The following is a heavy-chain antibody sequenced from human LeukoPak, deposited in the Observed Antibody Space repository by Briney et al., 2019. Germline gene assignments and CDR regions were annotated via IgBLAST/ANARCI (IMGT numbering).Heavy chain of an antibody. D-gene: IGHD7-27*01. Sequence: ASVKVSCKASNYTFTSYGLSWVRQAPGQGLEWMGWINPNSGGTNYAQKFQGRVTMTRDTSISTAYMELSRLRSDDTAVYYCARAWVKRYYDLWGRGTLVTVSS. J-gene: IGHJ2*01. V-gene: IGHV1-2*02. CDR1: NYTFTSYG. CDR3: ARAWVKRYYDL. CDR2: INPNSGGT.